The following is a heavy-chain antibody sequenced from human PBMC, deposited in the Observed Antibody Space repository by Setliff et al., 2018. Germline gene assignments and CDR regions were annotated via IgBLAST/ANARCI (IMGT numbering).Heavy chain of an antibody. CDR2: INFGNGNT. J-gene: IGHJ4*02. V-gene: IGHV1-3*01. Sequence: ASVKVSCKASGYIFTNYGMHWVRQAPGQRLEWMGWINFGNGNTKDSQKFQGRVTITRDTSASTAYMELSSLRSEDTAVYYCARSGPYSSSSHFDYWGQGTLVTVSS. CDR3: ARSGPYSSSSHFDY. CDR1: GYIFTNYG. D-gene: IGHD6-13*01.